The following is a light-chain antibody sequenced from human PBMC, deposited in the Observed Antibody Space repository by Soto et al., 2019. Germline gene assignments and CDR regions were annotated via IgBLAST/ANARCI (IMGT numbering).Light chain of an antibody. J-gene: IGLJ2*01. CDR2: DVS. Sequence: QSALTQPASVSGSPGQSITISCTGTSSDVGGYNYVSWYQQHPGKAPKLMIYDVSNRPSGVSNRFSGSKSGNTASLTICGLHAEDEADYYCSSYTSSSTQVVFGGGTKLTVL. CDR3: SSYTSSSTQVV. CDR1: SSDVGGYNY. V-gene: IGLV2-14*01.